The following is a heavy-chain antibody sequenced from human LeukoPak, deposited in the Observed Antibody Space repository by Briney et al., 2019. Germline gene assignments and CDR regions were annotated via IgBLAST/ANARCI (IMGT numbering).Heavy chain of an antibody. V-gene: IGHV3-74*01. Sequence: PGVSLRLSCAASGFTFSDSWMYWVRQAPGKGLVWVAFINTDGSSTNYADSVKGRFTISRGNAKNTLYLQVNSLRAEDTAVYYCARALWPGGFDIWGQGTMVTVSS. J-gene: IGHJ3*02. CDR3: ARALWPGGFDI. CDR2: INTDGSST. CDR1: GFTFSDSW. D-gene: IGHD3/OR15-3a*01.